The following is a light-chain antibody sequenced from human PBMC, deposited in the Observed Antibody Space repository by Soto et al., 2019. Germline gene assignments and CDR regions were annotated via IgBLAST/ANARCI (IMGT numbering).Light chain of an antibody. CDR1: QSISSSY. J-gene: IGKJ2*01. CDR3: QHYGSSPPYT. CDR2: GAS. V-gene: IGKV3-20*01. Sequence: EIVLTQAPGTLSLSPGERATLSCRASQSISSSYLVWYRQKPGQAPRLLIYGASSRATGIPDRFSGSGSGTDFTLTISRLEPEDFAVYFCQHYGSSPPYTFGQGTKLEIK.